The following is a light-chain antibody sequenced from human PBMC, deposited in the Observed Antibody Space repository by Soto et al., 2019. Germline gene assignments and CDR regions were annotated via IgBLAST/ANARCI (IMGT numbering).Light chain of an antibody. CDR1: SSNIGSNY. J-gene: IGLJ2*01. CDR2: RNN. V-gene: IGLV1-47*01. Sequence: QSVLTQPPSASGTPGQRVTISCSGSSSNIGSNYVYWYQQLPGTAPKLLIYRNNQRPQGVPDRFSGSKSGTSASLAISGLRSEDEADYYCAAWDDSLSAVVFGGGTKLTVL. CDR3: AAWDDSLSAVV.